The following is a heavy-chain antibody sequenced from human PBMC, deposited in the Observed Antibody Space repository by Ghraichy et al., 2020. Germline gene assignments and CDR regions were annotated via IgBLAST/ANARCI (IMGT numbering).Heavy chain of an antibody. V-gene: IGHV3-23*01. J-gene: IGHJ6*02. CDR2: IRASGGST. CDR1: GFTFNNYA. CDR3: AKAGGYSSSWTIDYSYFAMDV. D-gene: IGHD6-13*01. Sequence: GESLNISCAASGFTFNNYAMNWVRQAPGKGLEWVSTIRASGGSTYYADSVKGRFTVSRDNSENTVYLQMNSLRGEDMAVYYCAKAGGYSSSWTIDYSYFAMDVWGLGTTVTVSS.